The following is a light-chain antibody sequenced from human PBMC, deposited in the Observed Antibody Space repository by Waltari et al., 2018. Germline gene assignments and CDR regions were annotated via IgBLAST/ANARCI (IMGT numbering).Light chain of an antibody. CDR3: GTWDSSLSAGQGV. Sequence: QSVLTQPPSVSAAPGQKVTISCSGSSPNIGHTYVSWYQQLPGTAPKLLIYDNNKRPSGIPDRFSGSKSGTSATLGITGLQTGDEADYYCGTWDSSLSAGQGVFGGGTKLTVL. CDR2: DNN. J-gene: IGLJ2*01. CDR1: SPNIGHTY. V-gene: IGLV1-51*01.